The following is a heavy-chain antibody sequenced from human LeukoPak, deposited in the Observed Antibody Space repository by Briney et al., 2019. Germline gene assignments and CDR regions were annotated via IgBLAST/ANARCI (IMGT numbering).Heavy chain of an antibody. CDR3: AKDLPVLLWFGDAFDI. Sequence: GGSLRLSCAASGFTFSSYEMNWVRQAPGKGLEWVSAISGSGGSTYYADSVKGRFTISRDNSKNTLYLQMNSLRAEDTAVYYCAKDLPVLLWFGDAFDIWGQGTMVTVSS. J-gene: IGHJ3*02. CDR1: GFTFSSYE. V-gene: IGHV3-23*01. CDR2: ISGSGGST. D-gene: IGHD3-10*01.